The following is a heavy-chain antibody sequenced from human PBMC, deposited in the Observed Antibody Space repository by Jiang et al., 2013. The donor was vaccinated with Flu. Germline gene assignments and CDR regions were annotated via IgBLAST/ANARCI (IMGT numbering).Heavy chain of an antibody. D-gene: IGHD2-21*02. V-gene: IGHV3-53*01. CDR2: IYGGGGT. Sequence: VQLLESGGGLIQPGGSLRLSCAASGFTVSRNYMSWVRQAPGKGLEWVSIIYGGGGTYYADSVKGRFTISRDISKNTFYLQMHSLRAEDTAVYYCAFEGDCGGDCYFDQWGQGALVTVSS. CDR3: AFEGDCGGDCYFDQ. J-gene: IGHJ4*02. CDR1: GFTVSRNY.